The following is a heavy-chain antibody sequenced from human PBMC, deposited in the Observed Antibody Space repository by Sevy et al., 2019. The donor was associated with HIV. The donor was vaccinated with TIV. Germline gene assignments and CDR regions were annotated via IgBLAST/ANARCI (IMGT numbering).Heavy chain of an antibody. J-gene: IGHJ4*02. CDR3: ARSYLAESTTNFDY. Sequence: GGSLRLSFTASGFSFGDYALNWVRQAPGKGLEWVGFMRSKAYGGTTENAASVKGGFFISRDDSKNIASLEMTSLQTEDTGVYYCARSYLAESTTNFDYWGQGILVTVSS. D-gene: IGHD1-26*01. CDR2: MRSKAYGGTT. V-gene: IGHV3-49*04. CDR1: GFSFGDYA.